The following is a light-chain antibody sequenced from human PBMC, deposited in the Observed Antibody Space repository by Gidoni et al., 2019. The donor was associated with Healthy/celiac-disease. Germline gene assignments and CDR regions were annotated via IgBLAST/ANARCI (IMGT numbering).Light chain of an antibody. J-gene: IGKJ1*01. CDR2: GAS. V-gene: IGKV3-15*01. CDR1: QSVSSN. CDR3: QQYNNWAL. Sequence: EIVMTQSPAPLAVSPGERATLSCRASQSVSSNLAWYQQKPGQAPRLLIYGASTRATGIPARFSGSGSGTEFTLTISSLQSEDFAVYYCQQYNNWALFXQXTKVEIK.